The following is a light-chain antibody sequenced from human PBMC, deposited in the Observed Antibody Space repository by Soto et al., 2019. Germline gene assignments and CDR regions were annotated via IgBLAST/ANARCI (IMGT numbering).Light chain of an antibody. Sequence: DIQLTQSPSFLSASVGDRVTITCRASQGINIFLAWFQQKPGKAPNLLISAASTLQSGVPSRFSGSGSETEFTLTIPSLQPEDSETYYCQQRNSYSEASGQGTKVDIK. J-gene: IGKJ1*01. CDR1: QGINIF. V-gene: IGKV1-9*01. CDR2: AAS. CDR3: QQRNSYSEA.